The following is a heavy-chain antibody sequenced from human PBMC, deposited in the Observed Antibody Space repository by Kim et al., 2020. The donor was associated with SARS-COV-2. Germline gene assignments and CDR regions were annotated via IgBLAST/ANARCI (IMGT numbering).Heavy chain of an antibody. V-gene: IGHV6-1*01. J-gene: IGHJ4*02. CDR3: ARTSAGTFDY. D-gene: IGHD6-13*01. Sequence: VYVVSVKRRITINPATSMNQFSLRLNSVTPEDTAVYYCARTSAGTFDYWGQGTLVTVSS.